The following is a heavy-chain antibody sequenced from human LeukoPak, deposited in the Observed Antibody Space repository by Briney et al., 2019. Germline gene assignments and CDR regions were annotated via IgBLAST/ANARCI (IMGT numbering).Heavy chain of an antibody. D-gene: IGHD6-19*01. Sequence: GGSLRLSCAASGFTFSSYEMNWVRQAPGMGLEWVSYISTTGSSIYYADSVKGRFTISRDNVKNLLYLQMNSLRAEDTAVYYCARVQRGIAVALDYWGQGTLATVSS. J-gene: IGHJ4*02. V-gene: IGHV3-48*03. CDR1: GFTFSSYE. CDR3: ARVQRGIAVALDY. CDR2: ISTTGSSI.